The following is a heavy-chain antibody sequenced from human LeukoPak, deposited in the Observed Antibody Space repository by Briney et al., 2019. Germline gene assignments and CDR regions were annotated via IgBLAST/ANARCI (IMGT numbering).Heavy chain of an antibody. D-gene: IGHD3-3*01. Sequence: SETLSLTCAVYGGSFSGYYWSWIRQPPGKGLEWIGEINHSGSTNYNPSLKSRVTISVDTSKNQFSLKLSSVTAADTAVYYCARAAHRYDFWSGYYYFDYWGQGTLVTVSS. CDR2: INHSGST. CDR3: ARAAHRYDFWSGYYYFDY. V-gene: IGHV4-34*01. J-gene: IGHJ4*02. CDR1: GGSFSGYY.